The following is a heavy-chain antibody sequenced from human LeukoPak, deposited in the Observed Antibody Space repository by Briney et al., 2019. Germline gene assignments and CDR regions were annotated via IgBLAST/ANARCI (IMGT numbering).Heavy chain of an antibody. Sequence: SVKVSCKASGGTFSSYAISWVRQAPGQGLEWMGGIIPIFGTANYAQKFQGRVTITADGSTSTAYMELSSLRSDDTAVYYCARDPYYYGSGSLYFDYWGQGTLVTVSS. CDR2: IIPIFGTA. J-gene: IGHJ4*02. CDR3: ARDPYYYGSGSLYFDY. CDR1: GGTFSSYA. V-gene: IGHV1-69*13. D-gene: IGHD3-10*01.